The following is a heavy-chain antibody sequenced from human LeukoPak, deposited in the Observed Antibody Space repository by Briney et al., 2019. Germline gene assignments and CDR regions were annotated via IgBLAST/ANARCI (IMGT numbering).Heavy chain of an antibody. CDR2: FDPEDGET. D-gene: IGHD6-19*01. CDR1: GYTLTELS. CDR3: ATDLGSGHAWGWSDP. V-gene: IGHV1-24*01. J-gene: IGHJ5*02. Sequence: ASVKVSCKGSGYTLTELSMHWVRQAPGKGREWMGGFDPEDGETIYAQKCQGRVTMTEDTSTDPAYMGLSNLRSEDTAVHYCATDLGSGHAWGWSDPWGQGTLVTVSS.